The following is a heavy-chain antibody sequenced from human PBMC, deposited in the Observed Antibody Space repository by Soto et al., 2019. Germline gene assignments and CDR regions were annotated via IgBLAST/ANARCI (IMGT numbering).Heavy chain of an antibody. CDR1: GGSVSNGMYG. J-gene: IGHJ4*02. CDR2: VYVTGTT. CDR3: ARYCNNSDCRHLYYFDY. Sequence: SETLSLTGPVSGGSVSNGMYGCGWIRQPPWKGREWIGNVYVTGTTISNHSLKSRVTMSVDTYKDQFFLKLTSVTAADTAVYYCARYCNNSDCRHLYYFDYWGLGTLVTVSS. D-gene: IGHD2-8*01. V-gene: IGHV4-61*01.